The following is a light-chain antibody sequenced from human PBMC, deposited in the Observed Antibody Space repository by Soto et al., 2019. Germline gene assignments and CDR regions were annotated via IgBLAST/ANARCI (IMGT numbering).Light chain of an antibody. V-gene: IGKV3-20*01. CDR3: QPYGSSSLT. CDR1: QSVSSSY. J-gene: IGKJ4*01. CDR2: GAS. Sequence: EIVLTQSPGTLSLSPGERATLSCRASQSVSSSYLAWYQQKPGQATRLLIYGASSRATGITDRFSGSGSGTDFPLTISSLEPEDFAVYYCQPYGSSSLTFGGDTKLEIK.